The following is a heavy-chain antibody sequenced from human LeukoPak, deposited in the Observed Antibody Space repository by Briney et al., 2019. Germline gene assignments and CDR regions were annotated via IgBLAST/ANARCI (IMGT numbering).Heavy chain of an antibody. J-gene: IGHJ4*02. D-gene: IGHD2-21*02. CDR1: GGSISSYY. Sequence: SETLSVTCTVSGGSISSYYWSWIRQPRGKGLEWIGYIYYSGSTNYNPSLKSRVTISVDTSKNQFSLKLSSVTAADTAVYYCASLPCGGDCYSGGWGQGTLVTVSS. CDR2: IYYSGST. CDR3: ASLPCGGDCYSGG. V-gene: IGHV4-59*08.